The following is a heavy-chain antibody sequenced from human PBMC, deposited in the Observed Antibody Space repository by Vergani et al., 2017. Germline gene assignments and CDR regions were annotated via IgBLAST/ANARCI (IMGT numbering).Heavy chain of an antibody. J-gene: IGHJ1*01. V-gene: IGHV3-30*03. CDR1: GFTYAYA. D-gene: IGHD1-1*01. Sequence: QVRLVESGGGVVQPGKSLRLSCEASGFTYAYAMHWVRQAPGKGLEWVAVISYDGTQKYYADSVKGRFTISRDNSKSTLYLQMNSLRTEDTAVYYCATKSCGTPGCQIGYFREWGQGTLVTVSS. CDR2: ISYDGTQK. CDR3: ATKSCGTPGCQIGYFRE.